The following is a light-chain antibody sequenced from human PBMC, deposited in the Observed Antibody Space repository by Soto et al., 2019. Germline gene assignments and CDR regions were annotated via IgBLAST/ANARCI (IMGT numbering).Light chain of an antibody. CDR1: QTISRW. CDR2: DAS. Sequence: DIQLNQTPSTLFAFVGGEVTITCRASQTISRWLAWYQQKPGRAPKLLIYDASTSESGVPSRFSGSGSETEFTLTISRLQPDDFATYFCHSRAFGQGTRLEIK. J-gene: IGKJ5*01. CDR3: HSRA. V-gene: IGKV1-5*01.